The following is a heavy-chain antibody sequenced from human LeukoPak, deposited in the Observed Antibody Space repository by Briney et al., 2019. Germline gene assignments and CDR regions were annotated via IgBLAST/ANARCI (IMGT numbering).Heavy chain of an antibody. CDR2: INHSGST. V-gene: IGHV4-34*01. D-gene: IGHD4-17*01. CDR3: ARDRGYGDSPYYYYGMDV. Sequence: PSETLSLTCAVYGGSFSGYYWSWIRQPPGKGLEWIGEINHSGSTNYNPSLKSRVTISVDTSKNQFSLKLSSVTAADTAVYYCARDRGYGDSPYYYYGMDVWGQGTTVTVSS. J-gene: IGHJ6*02. CDR1: GGSFSGYY.